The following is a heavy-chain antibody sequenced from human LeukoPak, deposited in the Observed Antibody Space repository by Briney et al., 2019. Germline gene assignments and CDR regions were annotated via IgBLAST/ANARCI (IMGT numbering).Heavy chain of an antibody. Sequence: GGSLRLSCTASGFTFGDYAMSWVRQAPGKGLEWVGFIRSKAYGGTTEYAASVKGRFTISRDDSKSIAYLQMNSLKTEDTAVYYCTRDGSDQVGATLGYAFDIWGQGTMVTVSS. CDR2: IRSKAYGGTT. D-gene: IGHD1-26*01. J-gene: IGHJ3*02. CDR1: GFTFGDYA. V-gene: IGHV3-49*04. CDR3: TRDGSDQVGATLGYAFDI.